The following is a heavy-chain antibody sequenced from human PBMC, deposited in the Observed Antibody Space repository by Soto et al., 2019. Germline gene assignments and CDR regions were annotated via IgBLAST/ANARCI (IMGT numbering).Heavy chain of an antibody. Sequence: QAQLVQSGAEVKKPGASVNVSCKASGYDYVTYAITWVRQRPGQGLEWMGWISTLNGNTNYAQNFQGRVTMTTDTSTRRVHLELRSLRSDDTVVYYCARRVQVLLPDYYGMDVWGQGTTVTASS. CDR2: ISTLNGNT. CDR1: GYDYVTYA. V-gene: IGHV1-18*01. D-gene: IGHD1-1*01. CDR3: ARRVQVLLPDYYGMDV. J-gene: IGHJ6*02.